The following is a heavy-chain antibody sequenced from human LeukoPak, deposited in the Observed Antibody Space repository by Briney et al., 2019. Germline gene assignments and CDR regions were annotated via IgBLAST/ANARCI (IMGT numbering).Heavy chain of an antibody. V-gene: IGHV3-30*02. J-gene: IGHJ4*02. CDR2: IRYDGSNK. D-gene: IGHD6-6*01. Sequence: GGSLRLSCAASGFTFSSYGMHWVRQAPGKGLEWVAFIRYDGSNKYYADSVKGRFTISRDNSKNTLYLQMNSLRAEDTAVYYCAKDRDYIAARPTYYFDYWGQGTLVTVSS. CDR3: AKDRDYIAARPTYYFDY. CDR1: GFTFSSYG.